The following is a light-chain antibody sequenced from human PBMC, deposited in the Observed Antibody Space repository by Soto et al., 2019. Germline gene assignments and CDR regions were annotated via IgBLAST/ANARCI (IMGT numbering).Light chain of an antibody. J-gene: IGKJ5*01. Sequence: EIVLTQSQGTVSLSPGARATLSCRASQNFGSSYLAWYQQKRGQAPRFLIYGASTRATGIPARFSGSGSGTEFTLTISSLQSEDFAVYYCQQYNNWPPSITFGQGTRLEI. CDR3: QQYNNWPPSIT. CDR1: QNFGSSY. V-gene: IGKV3-15*01. CDR2: GAS.